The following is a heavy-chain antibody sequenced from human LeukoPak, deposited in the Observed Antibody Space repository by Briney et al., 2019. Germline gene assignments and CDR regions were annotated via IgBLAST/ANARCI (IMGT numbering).Heavy chain of an antibody. Sequence: ASVKVSCNASGYTFTSYYMHWVRQAPGQGLEWMGIINPSGGSTIFAQKFQGRVTLTRDTSTSTVYMELSSLRSEDTAVYFCAREGWKYLDYWGQGTLVTVSS. D-gene: IGHD1-1*01. CDR3: AREGWKYLDY. V-gene: IGHV1-46*03. CDR1: GYTFTSYY. CDR2: INPSGGST. J-gene: IGHJ4*02.